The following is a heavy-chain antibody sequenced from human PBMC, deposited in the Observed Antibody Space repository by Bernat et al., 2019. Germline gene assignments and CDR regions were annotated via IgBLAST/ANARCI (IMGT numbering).Heavy chain of an antibody. J-gene: IGHJ4*02. V-gene: IGHV4-31*03. CDR1: GGSISSGGYY. D-gene: IGHD3-10*01. CDR2: IYYSGST. Sequence: QVQLQESGPGLVKPSQTLSLTCTVSGGSISSGGYYWSWIRQHPGKGLEWIGYIYYSGSTYYNPSLKSRVTISVDTSKNQFSLKRSTVTAADTAVYYCAGVEAEAMGSGYFGYWGQGTLVTVSS. CDR3: AGVEAEAMGSGYFGY.